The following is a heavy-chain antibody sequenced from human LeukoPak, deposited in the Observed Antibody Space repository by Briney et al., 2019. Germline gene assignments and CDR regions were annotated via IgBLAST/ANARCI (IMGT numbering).Heavy chain of an antibody. CDR3: AKSRAALVVRGVGPHS. D-gene: IGHD3-10*01. CDR2: IAGSGGST. V-gene: IGHV3-23*01. J-gene: IGHJ4*02. Sequence: GGSLRLSCAASEFTFNSYAMSWVRQAPGKGLEWISTIAGSGGSTYYADSVKGRFTISRDNSNNALYLQKDSLRPEDTAVYYCAKSRAALVVRGVGPHSWGQGTLVTVSS. CDR1: EFTFNSYA.